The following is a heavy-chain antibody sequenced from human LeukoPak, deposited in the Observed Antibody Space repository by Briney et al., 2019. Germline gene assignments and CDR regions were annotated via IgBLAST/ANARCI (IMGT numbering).Heavy chain of an antibody. CDR3: ARVPVGAAKHADY. Sequence: GGSLRLSCAASGFTFDDYGMTWVRQAPGKGLEWVSGINWNGGRTGYADSVKGRFTISRDNAKNSLSLQMNSLRAEDTALYYCARVPVGAAKHADYWGQGTLVTVSS. J-gene: IGHJ4*02. V-gene: IGHV3-20*04. CDR2: INWNGGRT. CDR1: GFTFDDYG. D-gene: IGHD1-26*01.